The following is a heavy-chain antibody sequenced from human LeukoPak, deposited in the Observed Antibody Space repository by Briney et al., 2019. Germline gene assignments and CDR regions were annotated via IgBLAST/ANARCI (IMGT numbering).Heavy chain of an antibody. V-gene: IGHV4-34*01. D-gene: IGHD2-15*01. Sequence: SEILSLTCAVYGGSFSGYYWSWIRQPPGKGLEWIGEINHSGSTNYNPSLKSRVTISVDTSKNQFSLKLSSVTAADTAVYYCARGRPPVGYYFDYWGQGTLVTVSS. J-gene: IGHJ4*02. CDR3: ARGRPPVGYYFDY. CDR1: GGSFSGYY. CDR2: INHSGST.